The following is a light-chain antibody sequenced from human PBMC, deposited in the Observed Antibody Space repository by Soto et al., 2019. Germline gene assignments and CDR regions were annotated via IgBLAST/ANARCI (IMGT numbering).Light chain of an antibody. Sequence: EIVMTQSPGTLSVSPGERATLSCRASQSVGTNLAWYQQKPGQAPRLFIYGAFTRATGIPARFSGSGSGTEFTLTISSLQSEDCALYYCQQYDSSPKTFGQGTKVDIK. J-gene: IGKJ1*01. CDR2: GAF. CDR1: QSVGTN. V-gene: IGKV3-15*01. CDR3: QQYDSSPKT.